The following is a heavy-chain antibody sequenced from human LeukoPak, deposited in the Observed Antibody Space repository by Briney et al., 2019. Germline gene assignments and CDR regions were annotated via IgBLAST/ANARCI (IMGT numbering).Heavy chain of an antibody. V-gene: IGHV3-66*04. CDR2: IYSGGST. J-gene: IGHJ6*02. CDR1: GFTISSHY. CDR3: ARLPSGDV. Sequence: GGSLRLSCAASGFTISSHYMSWVRQAPGKGLDWVSVIYSGGSTYYADSVKGRFTISRDNPKNTVYLQMNSLRVEDTAVYYCARLPSGDVWGQGTTVTVSS.